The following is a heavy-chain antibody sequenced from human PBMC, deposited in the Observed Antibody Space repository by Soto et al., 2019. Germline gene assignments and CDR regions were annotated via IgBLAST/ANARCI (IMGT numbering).Heavy chain of an antibody. Sequence: SVKVSCKASGGTFSSYAISWVRQAPGQGLEWMGGIIPIFGTANYAQKFQGRVTITADESTSTANKELSSLSSEDTAVNYCAITTLPLPLLYCSGGSRHWPYGMDVWGQGTTVTVSS. D-gene: IGHD2-15*01. CDR1: GGTFSSYA. CDR3: AITTLPLPLLYCSGGSRHWPYGMDV. V-gene: IGHV1-69*13. CDR2: IIPIFGTA. J-gene: IGHJ6*02.